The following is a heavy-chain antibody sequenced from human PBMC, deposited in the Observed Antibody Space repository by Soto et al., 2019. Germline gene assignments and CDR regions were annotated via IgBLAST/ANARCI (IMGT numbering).Heavy chain of an antibody. Sequence: QVQLVQSGSEVKKPGASVKVSCQACGYTFTTYDIKWVRQATGQGLEWMGWMNPNSGNTGYAQKFKGRVTMTRNTSRSTAYMELNSLRSEDTAEDYCARGVPATAMSNFWGHGTLVTVSS. CDR2: MNPNSGNT. V-gene: IGHV1-8*01. D-gene: IGHD2-2*01. J-gene: IGHJ4*01. CDR1: GYTFTTYD. CDR3: ARGVPATAMSNF.